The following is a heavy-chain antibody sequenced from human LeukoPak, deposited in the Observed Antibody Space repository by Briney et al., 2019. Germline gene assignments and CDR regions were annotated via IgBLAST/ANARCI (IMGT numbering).Heavy chain of an antibody. D-gene: IGHD4-23*01. CDR3: AKYAVREVVNGFFDY. V-gene: IGHV3-23*01. J-gene: IGHJ4*02. CDR2: ISGSGGST. Sequence: PGGSLRLSCAASGCTFSSYGLSWVRQAPGKGLELASLISGSGGSTHYADFVKGRFTISRDNSKNTLYLQMNSLRAEDTALYYCAKYAVREVVNGFFDYWGQGTLVTVSS. CDR1: GCTFSSYG.